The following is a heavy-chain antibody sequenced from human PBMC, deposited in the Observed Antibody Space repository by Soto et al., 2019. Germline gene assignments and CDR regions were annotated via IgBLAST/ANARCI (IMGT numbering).Heavy chain of an antibody. D-gene: IGHD2-2*02. CDR1: GFTFDDYA. J-gene: IGHJ4*02. Sequence: EVQLVESGGGLVQPGRSLRLSCAASGFTFDDYAMHWVRQAPGKGLEWVSGISWNSGSIGYADSVKGRFTISRDNAKNSLYLQMNSLRAEDTALYYCAKVGCSSTSCYTPDNTFDYWGQGTLVPVSS. CDR2: ISWNSGSI. CDR3: AKVGCSSTSCYTPDNTFDY. V-gene: IGHV3-9*01.